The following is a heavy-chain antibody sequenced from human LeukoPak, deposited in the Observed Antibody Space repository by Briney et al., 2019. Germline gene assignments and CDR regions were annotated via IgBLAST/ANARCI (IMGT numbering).Heavy chain of an antibody. CDR2: ISGSGGST. J-gene: IGHJ3*02. D-gene: IGHD2-15*01. Sequence: PGGSLRLSCAASGFTFSSYAMSWVRQAPGKGLEWVSAISGSGGSTYYADSVKGRFAISRDNSKNTLYLQMNSLRAEDTAVYYCARDWNCSGTGVPCAFDIWGQGTMVTVSS. V-gene: IGHV3-23*01. CDR1: GFTFSSYA. CDR3: ARDWNCSGTGVPCAFDI.